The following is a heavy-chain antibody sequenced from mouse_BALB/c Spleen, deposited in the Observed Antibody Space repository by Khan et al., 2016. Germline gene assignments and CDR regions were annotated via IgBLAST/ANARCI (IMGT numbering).Heavy chain of an antibody. CDR1: GFSLTTYG. CDR2: IWSGGIT. Sequence: QVQLKQSGPGLVQPSQSLSITCTVSGFSLTTYGVHWVRQSPGKGLEWLGVIWSGGITDYNAAFISRLSISKDNSKSQVFFKMNSLQVNDTAIYXWSRRPAYYGYGMDYWGQGTSVTVSS. D-gene: IGHD1-2*01. J-gene: IGHJ4*01. CDR3: SRRPAYYGYGMDY. V-gene: IGHV2-2*02.